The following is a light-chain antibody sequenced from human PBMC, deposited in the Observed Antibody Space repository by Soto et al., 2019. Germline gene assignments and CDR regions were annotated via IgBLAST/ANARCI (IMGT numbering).Light chain of an antibody. CDR3: QPDQNWPPCS. Sequence: TRSVSPWERATLSCMASQIVSSNLAWYQQRPGQAPRLLIYGASTRATGIPARFSGSGSGTEFTLTISSLQSEDFAVSYCQPDQNWPPCSSGQGT. V-gene: IGKV3-15*01. J-gene: IGKJ5*01. CDR1: QIVSSN. CDR2: GAS.